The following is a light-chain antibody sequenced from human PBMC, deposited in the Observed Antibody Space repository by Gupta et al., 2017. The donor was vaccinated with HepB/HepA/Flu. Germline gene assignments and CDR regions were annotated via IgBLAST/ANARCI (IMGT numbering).Light chain of an antibody. Sequence: VVMTQSPLSLPVTLGQPASISCRSSQSLLHSDGRTYLSWFHQRPGQSPRRLIYRVSNRDSGVPDRFSGSGSGTDFTLKISSVEAEDVGVYYCRQCIRWPRYTFGQGTKLEIK. J-gene: IGKJ2*01. CDR1: QSLLHSDGRTY. CDR3: RQCIRWPRYT. CDR2: RVS. V-gene: IGKV2-30*02.